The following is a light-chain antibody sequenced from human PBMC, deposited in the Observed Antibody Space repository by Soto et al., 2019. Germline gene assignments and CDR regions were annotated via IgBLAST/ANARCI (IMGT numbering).Light chain of an antibody. CDR1: QSVSSSY. J-gene: IGKJ5*01. Sequence: EIVLTQSPGTLSLSPGERATVSCRTIQSVSSSYLAWYQQKPGQAPRLLIYGASSRATGIPDRFSGSGSGTDFTLTISRLEPEDVAVYYCQQYGSSPPITFGQGTRLEI. V-gene: IGKV3-20*01. CDR2: GAS. CDR3: QQYGSSPPIT.